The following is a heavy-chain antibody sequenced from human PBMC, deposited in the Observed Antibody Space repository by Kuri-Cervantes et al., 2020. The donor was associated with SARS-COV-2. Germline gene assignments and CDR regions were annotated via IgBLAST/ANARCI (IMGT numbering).Heavy chain of an antibody. CDR1: GYTFTSYY. V-gene: IGHV1-46*01. J-gene: IGHJ6*02. CDR3: ARMITSGGSWYYYYGMDV. CDR2: INPSGGST. Sequence: ASVKVSCKASGYTFTSYYMHWVRQAPGQGLEWMGIINPSGGSTSYAQKFQGRVTMTRDTSTSTAYMELRSLRSDDTAVYYCARMITSGGSWYYYYGMDVWGQGTTVTVSS. D-gene: IGHD2-15*01.